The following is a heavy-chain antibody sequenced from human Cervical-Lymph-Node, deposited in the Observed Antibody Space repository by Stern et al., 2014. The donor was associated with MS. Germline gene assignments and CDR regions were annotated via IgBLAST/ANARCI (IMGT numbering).Heavy chain of an antibody. CDR1: GFTFSSYA. CDR3: ARSSSPSPYYYYGMDV. V-gene: IGHV3-33*01. J-gene: IGHJ6*02. D-gene: IGHD6-13*01. Sequence: VQLVESGGGVVQPGRSLRLSCAASGFTFSSYAMHWVRQAPGKGLEWVAVIWYDGSNKYYADSVKGQCTISRDNSKNTLYLQMNSLRAEDTAVYYCARSSSPSPYYYYGMDVWGQGTTVTVSS. CDR2: IWYDGSNK.